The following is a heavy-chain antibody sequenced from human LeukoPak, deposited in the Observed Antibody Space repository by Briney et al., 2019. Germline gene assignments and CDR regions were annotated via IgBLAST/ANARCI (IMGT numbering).Heavy chain of an antibody. D-gene: IGHD4-23*01. CDR2: ISGSGGST. CDR1: GFTFSSYA. CDR3: AKDLSGGGNSQTPDAFDI. J-gene: IGHJ3*02. V-gene: IGHV3-23*01. Sequence: GGSLRLSCAASGFTFSSYAMSWVRQAPGKGLEWVSAISGSGGSTYYADSVKGRFTISRDNSKNTLYLQMNSLRAEDTAVYYCAKDLSGGGNSQTPDAFDIWGQGTMVTVSS.